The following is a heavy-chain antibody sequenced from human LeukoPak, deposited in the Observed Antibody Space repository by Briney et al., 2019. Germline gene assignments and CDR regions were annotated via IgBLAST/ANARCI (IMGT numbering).Heavy chain of an antibody. CDR3: AGPRAYGSGSYYTLDFDY. Sequence: SVKVSCKASGGTFSSYAISWVRQAPGQGREWMGRIIPIFGTANYAQKFQGRVTITTDESTSTAYMELSSLRSEDTAVYYCAGPRAYGSGSYYTLDFDYWGQGTLVTVSS. D-gene: IGHD3-10*01. CDR1: GGTFSSYA. CDR2: IIPIFGTA. V-gene: IGHV1-69*05. J-gene: IGHJ4*02.